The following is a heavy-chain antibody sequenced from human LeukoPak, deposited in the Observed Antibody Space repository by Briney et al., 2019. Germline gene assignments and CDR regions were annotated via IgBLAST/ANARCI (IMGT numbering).Heavy chain of an antibody. V-gene: IGHV3-7*01. Sequence: GGSLRLSCAASEFSFSDFWMGWVRLAPGKGLEWVANINQGGSETYYVDSVKGRFTISRDNAKKSLFLQMNSLRAEDTAVYYCTKGRSNHYWGQGTLVTVST. CDR3: TKGRSNHY. CDR2: INQGGSET. J-gene: IGHJ4*02. D-gene: IGHD4-11*01. CDR1: EFSFSDFW.